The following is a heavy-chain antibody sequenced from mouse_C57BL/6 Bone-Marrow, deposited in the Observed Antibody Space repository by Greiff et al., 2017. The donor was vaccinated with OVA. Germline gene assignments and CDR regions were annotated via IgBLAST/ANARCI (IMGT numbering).Heavy chain of an antibody. V-gene: IGHV1-82*01. CDR3: ARKADGSRNYFDD. CDR1: GHAFSSSW. CDR2: IYPGDGDT. J-gene: IGHJ2*01. D-gene: IGHD1-1*01. Sequence: VQLQQSGPELVKPGASVKISCKASGHAFSSSWMNWVKQRPGKGLEWIGRIYPGDGDTNYNGKFKGKATLTADQSSSTAYMQLSSLTSEDSAVYFCARKADGSRNYFDDWGQGTTLTVSS.